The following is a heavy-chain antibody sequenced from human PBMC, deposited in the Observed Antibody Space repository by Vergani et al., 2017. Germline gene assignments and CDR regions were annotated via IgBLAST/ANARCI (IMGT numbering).Heavy chain of an antibody. CDR2: FHHTGMT. V-gene: IGHV4-38-2*02. J-gene: IGHJ4*02. CDR3: ARHGGSGNFYHLFDS. Sequence: QVQLQESGPGLVKPSETLSLTCTVSNDSISLGYFWGWIRRPPGKGLEWIASFHHTGMTYNNPSLKSRVTISVDTSKNLISLKLNSVTAADTALYYCARHGGSGNFYHLFDSWGQGTLVTVSS. CDR1: NDSISLGYF. D-gene: IGHD3-10*01.